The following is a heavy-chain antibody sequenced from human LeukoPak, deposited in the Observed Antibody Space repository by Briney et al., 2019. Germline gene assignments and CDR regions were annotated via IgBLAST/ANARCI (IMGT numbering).Heavy chain of an antibody. Sequence: ASVKVSCKASGYTFTGYYMHWVQQAPGQGLEWMGWINPDSGGTNYAQKFQGRVTMTRDTSISTVYMELSRLRSDDTAVYYCVQFELDYWGQGTLVTVSS. CDR3: VQFELDY. D-gene: IGHD1-7*01. CDR2: INPDSGGT. J-gene: IGHJ4*02. V-gene: IGHV1-2*02. CDR1: GYTFTGYY.